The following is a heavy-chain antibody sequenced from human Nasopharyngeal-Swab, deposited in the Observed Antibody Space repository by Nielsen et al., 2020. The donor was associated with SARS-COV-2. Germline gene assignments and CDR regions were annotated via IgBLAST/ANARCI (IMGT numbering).Heavy chain of an antibody. CDR2: IYYSGGT. D-gene: IGHD4-17*01. CDR3: ARDKRYGDYGGEGWFDP. Sequence: SETLSRTCTVSGGSISSGGYYWSWIRQHPGKGLEWIGYIYYSGGTYYNPSLKSRVTISVDTSKNQFSLKLSSVTAADTAVYYCARDKRYGDYGGEGWFDPWGQGTLVTVSS. CDR1: GGSISSGGYY. J-gene: IGHJ5*02. V-gene: IGHV4-31*03.